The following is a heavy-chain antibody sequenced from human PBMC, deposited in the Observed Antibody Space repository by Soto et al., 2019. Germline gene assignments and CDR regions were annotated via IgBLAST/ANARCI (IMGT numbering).Heavy chain of an antibody. D-gene: IGHD3-10*01. Sequence: QVQLVESGGGVVQPGRSLRLSCAASGFTFSSYAMHWVRQAPGKGLEWVAVISYDGSNKYYADSVKGRFTISRDNSKNTLYLQMNSLRAEDTAVYYCARDRGLYFDYWGQGTLVTVSS. CDR1: GFTFSSYA. CDR3: ARDRGLYFDY. CDR2: ISYDGSNK. J-gene: IGHJ4*02. V-gene: IGHV3-30-3*01.